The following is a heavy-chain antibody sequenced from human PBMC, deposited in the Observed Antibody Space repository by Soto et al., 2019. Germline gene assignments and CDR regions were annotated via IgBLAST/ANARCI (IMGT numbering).Heavy chain of an antibody. V-gene: IGHV3-74*01. Sequence: WGCLRLSCAAARFIGIRGVIHWVRQTPGKGLVWVSRMTGDGNTTTYADSVKGRFIIPRDNAKNMLYLQMNSLTAEDTAVYYCARPRYDGSGTPFDHWGQGTLVTVSS. CDR2: MTGDGNTT. CDR3: ARPRYDGSGTPFDH. CDR1: RFIGIRGV. D-gene: IGHD3-22*01. J-gene: IGHJ4*02.